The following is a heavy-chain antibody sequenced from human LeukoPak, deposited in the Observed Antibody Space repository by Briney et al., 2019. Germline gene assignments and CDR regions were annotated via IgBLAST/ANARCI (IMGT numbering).Heavy chain of an antibody. CDR1: GGSLSGHF. D-gene: IGHD3-3*01. CDR3: ARGAGTHTYYDFWSGYYYNWFDP. V-gene: IGHV4-59*11. J-gene: IGHJ5*02. CDR2: IHSSGST. Sequence: SETLSLTCTVSGGSLSGHFWSWFRRPPGKGLENIGYIHSSGSTNYNPSYKSRVTVSLEMSKNQFSLSLSSVTAADTAVYYCARGAGTHTYYDFWSGYYYNWFDPWGQGTLVTVSS.